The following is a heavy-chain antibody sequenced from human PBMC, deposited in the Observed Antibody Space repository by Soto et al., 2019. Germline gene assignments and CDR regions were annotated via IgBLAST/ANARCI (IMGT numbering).Heavy chain of an antibody. CDR2: IYYSGST. CDR3: ARHVARAWFDY. J-gene: IGHJ4*02. Sequence: QLQLQESGPGLVKPSETLSLTCTVSGGSISSSSYYWGWIRQPPGKGLEWIGSIYYSGSTYYNPSLKSRVTISVDTSKNQFSLKLSSVTAADTAVYYCARHVARAWFDYWGQGTLFTVSS. V-gene: IGHV4-39*01. CDR1: GGSISSSSYY.